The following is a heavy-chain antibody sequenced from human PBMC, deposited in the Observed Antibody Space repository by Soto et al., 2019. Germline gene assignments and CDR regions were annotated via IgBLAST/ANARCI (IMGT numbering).Heavy chain of an antibody. Sequence: QVQLVESGGGLVKPGGSLRLSCAASGFTFSDYYMSWFRQAPGQGLEGVSHITTGGRITYDAESVKGRFIASRDNAKNSVHLHMTNLRVEDTAVYYCARDRWETGKNYGMDVWGQCTTVTVSS. CDR2: ITTGGRIT. J-gene: IGHJ6*02. D-gene: IGHD1-1*01. CDR3: ARDRWETGKNYGMDV. CDR1: GFTFSDYY. V-gene: IGHV3-11*01.